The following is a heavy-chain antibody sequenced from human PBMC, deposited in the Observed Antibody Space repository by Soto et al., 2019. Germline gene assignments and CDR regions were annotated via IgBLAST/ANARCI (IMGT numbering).Heavy chain of an antibody. D-gene: IGHD3-10*01. Sequence: PGGSLRLSCAASGFTFTNYAMTWVRQAPGKGLEWVGRIKSKTDGGTTDYAAPVKGRFTISRDDSKNTLYLQMNSLKTEDTAVYYCTTAALLLIYGMDVWGQGTTGTVSS. CDR1: GFTFTNYA. V-gene: IGHV3-15*01. J-gene: IGHJ6*02. CDR2: IKSKTDGGTT. CDR3: TTAALLLIYGMDV.